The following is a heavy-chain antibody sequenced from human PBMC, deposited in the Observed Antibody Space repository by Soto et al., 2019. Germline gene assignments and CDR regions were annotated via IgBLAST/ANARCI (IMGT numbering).Heavy chain of an antibody. Sequence: PGGSLRLSCAASGFTFSSYAMSWVRQAPGKGLEWVSTFSGTDIRTYHAESVKTRLTISKDTPKNQVVLTMTNMDPVDTATYYCALTTQEATQFPSCGQFDYWGQGTLVTVSS. CDR2: FSGTDIRT. V-gene: IGHV3-23*01. CDR1: GFTFSSYA. D-gene: IGHD2-2*01. J-gene: IGHJ4*02. CDR3: ALTTQEATQFPSCGQFDY.